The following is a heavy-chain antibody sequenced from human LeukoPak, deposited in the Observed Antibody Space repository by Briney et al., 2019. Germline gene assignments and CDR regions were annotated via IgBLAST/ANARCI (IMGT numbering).Heavy chain of an antibody. CDR2: IYTSGST. CDR3: ARDFRLYGDYYYFDY. J-gene: IGHJ4*02. D-gene: IGHD4-17*01. Sequence: SETLSLTCTVSGGSISSYYWSWIRQPAGKGLEWIGRIYTSGSTNYNPSLKSRVTMSVDTSENQFSLKLSSVTAADTAVYYCARDFRLYGDYYYFDYWGQGTLVTVSS. CDR1: GGSISSYY. V-gene: IGHV4-4*07.